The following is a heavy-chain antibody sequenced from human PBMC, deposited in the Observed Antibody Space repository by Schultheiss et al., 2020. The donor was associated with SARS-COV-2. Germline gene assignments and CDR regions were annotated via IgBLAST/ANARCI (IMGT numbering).Heavy chain of an antibody. V-gene: IGHV3-23*01. J-gene: IGHJ4*02. CDR1: GFTFTSYA. Sequence: GGSLRLSCAASGFTFTSYAMSWVRQAPGKGLEWVSDISGTGGSTHYAGSVQGRFTISRDNTKNSLYLQMNSLRDEDTAVYYCAREELTVTTPITIFDYWGQGTLVTVSS. CDR3: AREELTVTTPITIFDY. CDR2: ISGTGGST. D-gene: IGHD4-11*01.